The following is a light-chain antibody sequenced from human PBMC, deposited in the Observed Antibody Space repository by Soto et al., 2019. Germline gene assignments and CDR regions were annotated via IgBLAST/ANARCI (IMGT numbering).Light chain of an antibody. Sequence: DIQMTQSPSTLSASVGDRVTITCRASQSISSWLAGYQQKPGKAPKLLIYKASSLESGVPSRFSGSGSGTEFTLTSSSLQPDDLATYYCQQYYSYSTFGQGTKLEIK. J-gene: IGKJ2*01. CDR2: KAS. V-gene: IGKV1-5*03. CDR3: QQYYSYST. CDR1: QSISSW.